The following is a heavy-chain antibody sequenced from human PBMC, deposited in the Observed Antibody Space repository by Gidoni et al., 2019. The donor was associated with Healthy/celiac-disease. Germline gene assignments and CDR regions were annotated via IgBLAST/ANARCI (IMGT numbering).Heavy chain of an antibody. J-gene: IGHJ6*02. CDR2: ISSSSSYI. CDR3: ARVIPSGYYVIDV. D-gene: IGHD3-10*01. Sequence: EVQLVVSGAGLVKLGGCMRLCRAASGCTFSSYSMNWVRQAPGTGLEWVSSISSSSSYINYADSVEGRFAISRDNAKNSLYLQMNSLSAEDTAVSYCARVIPSGYYVIDVWGQGTPVTVSS. CDR1: GCTFSSYS. V-gene: IGHV3-21*01.